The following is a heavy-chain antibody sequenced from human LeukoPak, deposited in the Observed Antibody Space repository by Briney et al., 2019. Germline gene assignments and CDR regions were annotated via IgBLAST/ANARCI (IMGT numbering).Heavy chain of an antibody. D-gene: IGHD2-2*01. CDR3: AKAFCSSTSCQGDY. J-gene: IGHJ4*02. CDR1: GFTFDDYG. CDR2: INWNGGST. Sequence: PGGSLRLSCAASGFTFDDYGMSWVRQAPGKGLEWVSGINWNGGSTGYADSVKGRFTISRDNAKNSLYLQMNSLRAEDMALYYCAKAFCSSTSCQGDYWGQGTLVTVSS. V-gene: IGHV3-20*04.